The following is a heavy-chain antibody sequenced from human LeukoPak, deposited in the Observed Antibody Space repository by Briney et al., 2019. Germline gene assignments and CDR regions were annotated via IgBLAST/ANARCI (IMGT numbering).Heavy chain of an antibody. V-gene: IGHV3-30-3*01. CDR2: ISYDGSNK. Sequence: KPGGSLRLSCAASGFTFSSYAMPWVRQAPGKGLEWVAVISYDGSNKYYADSVKGRFTISRDNSKNTLYLQMNSLRAEDTAVYYCARAPGDYDSSGYSPFDYWGQGTLVTVSS. J-gene: IGHJ4*02. CDR1: GFTFSSYA. D-gene: IGHD3-22*01. CDR3: ARAPGDYDSSGYSPFDY.